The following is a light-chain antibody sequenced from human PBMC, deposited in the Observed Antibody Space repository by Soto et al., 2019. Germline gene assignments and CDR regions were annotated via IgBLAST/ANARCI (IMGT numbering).Light chain of an antibody. V-gene: IGKV3-20*01. J-gene: IGKJ4*01. Sequence: EIVLTQSPGTLSLSPGERATLSCRASQNVAKNYLAWYQQKPGQAPRLLIDDASRRATGIPDRFSGSGSGTDFTLTISRLEPEDFAVYYCQQCSTTPLTFGGGTKVE. CDR1: QNVAKNY. CDR3: QQCSTTPLT. CDR2: DAS.